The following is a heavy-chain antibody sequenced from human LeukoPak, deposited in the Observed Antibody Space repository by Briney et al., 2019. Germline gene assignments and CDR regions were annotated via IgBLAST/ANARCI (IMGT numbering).Heavy chain of an antibody. CDR1: GFNFRNHW. J-gene: IGHJ4*02. V-gene: IGHV3-74*03. Sequence: GGSLRLSCAASGFNFRNHWMHWVRQTPGKGLVWVSRISSDGSSTTYADSVKGRFTISRDNAKNTLYLQMNNLRAEDTAMYYCARDQRVTGRPDIDYWGQGTLVIVSS. D-gene: IGHD6-6*01. CDR2: ISSDGSST. CDR3: ARDQRVTGRPDIDY.